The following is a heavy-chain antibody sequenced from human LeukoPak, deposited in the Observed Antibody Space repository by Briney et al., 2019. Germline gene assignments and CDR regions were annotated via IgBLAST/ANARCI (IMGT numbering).Heavy chain of an antibody. V-gene: IGHV3-23*01. D-gene: IGHD3-22*01. Sequence: PGGSLRLSCAASGFTFSSYAMSWVRQAPGKGLEWVLAISGSGGSTYYADSVKGRFTISRDNSKNTLYLQMNSLRAENTAVYYCAKDGAITMIVVPFDYWGQGTLVTVSS. CDR1: GFTFSSYA. CDR2: ISGSGGST. CDR3: AKDGAITMIVVPFDY. J-gene: IGHJ4*02.